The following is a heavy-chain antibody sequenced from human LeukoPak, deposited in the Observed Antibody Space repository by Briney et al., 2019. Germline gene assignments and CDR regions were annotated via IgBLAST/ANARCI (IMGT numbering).Heavy chain of an antibody. CDR1: GGTFSSYA. V-gene: IGHV1-69*04. CDR2: IIPILGIA. Sequence: SVKVSCKASGGTFSSYAISWVRQAPGQGLEWMGRIIPILGIANYAQKFQGRVTITADKSTSTAYMELSSLRSEDTAVYYCAREAIRLRLGELSLLGYLDYWGQGTPVTVSS. CDR3: AREAIRLRLGELSLLGYLDY. J-gene: IGHJ4*02. D-gene: IGHD3-16*02.